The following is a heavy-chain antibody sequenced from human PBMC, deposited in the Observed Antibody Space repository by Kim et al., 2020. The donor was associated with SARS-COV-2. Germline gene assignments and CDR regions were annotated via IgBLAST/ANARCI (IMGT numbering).Heavy chain of an antibody. V-gene: IGHV3-23*01. CDR2: ISGSGGST. CDR1: GFTFSSYA. CDR3: AKDLSGLGRVN. Sequence: GGSLRLSCAASGFTFSSYAMSWVRQAPGKGLEWVSAISGSGGSTYYADSVKGRFTISRDNSKNTLYLQIDSLRAEDTAVYYCAKDLSGLGRVNWGQGTLAAVSS. D-gene: IGHD3-10*01. J-gene: IGHJ1*01.